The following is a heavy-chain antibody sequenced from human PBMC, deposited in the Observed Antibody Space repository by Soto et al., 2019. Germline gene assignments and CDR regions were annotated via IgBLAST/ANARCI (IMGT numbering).Heavy chain of an antibody. V-gene: IGHV1-69*06. CDR1: GGTFSSYA. Sequence: QVQLVQSGAEMKKPGSSVKVSCKASGGTFSSYAISWVRQAPGQGLEWMGGIIPIFGTANYAQKFQGRVTITADKSTSTAYMELSSLRSEDTAVYYCARSNRGISRRVGFDYWGQGTLVTVSS. D-gene: IGHD2-15*01. J-gene: IGHJ4*02. CDR2: IIPIFGTA. CDR3: ARSNRGISRRVGFDY.